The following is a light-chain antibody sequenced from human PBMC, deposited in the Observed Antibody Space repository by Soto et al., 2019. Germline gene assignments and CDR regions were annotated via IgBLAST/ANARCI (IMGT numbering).Light chain of an antibody. J-gene: IGKJ1*01. CDR2: AAS. CDR1: QGIRDD. CDR3: LQDYTYPWT. Sequence: AIQMTQSPSSLSASIGDRVTITCRPSQGIRDDLGWYRQRPGKAPELLIFAASSLQGGVPSRFSGSGSGTDFTLTISSLQPEDFATYFCLQDYTYPWTFGQGTKVEVE. V-gene: IGKV1-6*01.